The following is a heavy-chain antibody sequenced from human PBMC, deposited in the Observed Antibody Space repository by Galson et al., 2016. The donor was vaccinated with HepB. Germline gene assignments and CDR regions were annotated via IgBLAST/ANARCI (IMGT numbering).Heavy chain of an antibody. CDR2: ISTRRTT. Sequence: SLRLSCAASGFVFSNFGLRWVRQAPGKGLEWVASISTRRTTYYSDSVQGRFTISRDNSNNTLYLQRNGLRAEDTAVYYCAKERLVRRIFDHWGQGTLLTVSS. CDR3: AKERLVRRIFDH. D-gene: IGHD1-1*01. J-gene: IGHJ4*02. CDR1: GFVFSNFG. V-gene: IGHV3-23*01.